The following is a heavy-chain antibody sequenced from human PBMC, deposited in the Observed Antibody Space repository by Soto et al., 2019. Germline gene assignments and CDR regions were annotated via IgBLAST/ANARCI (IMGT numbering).Heavy chain of an antibody. D-gene: IGHD3-10*01. CDR1: GCSISSGDYY. V-gene: IGHV4-30-4*02. Sequence: PSDTLSLTCTVSGCSISSGDYYWSGILQPPGKGLEWIGYIYYSGSTYYNPSLKSRVTISVDTSKNQFSLKLSSVTAADTAVYYCARALGFGEPLFIGYWGQGTLVTVSS. CDR2: IYYSGST. CDR3: ARALGFGEPLFIGY. J-gene: IGHJ4*02.